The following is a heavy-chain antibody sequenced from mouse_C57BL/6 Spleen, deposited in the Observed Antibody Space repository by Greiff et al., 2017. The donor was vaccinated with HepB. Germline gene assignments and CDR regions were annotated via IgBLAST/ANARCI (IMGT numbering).Heavy chain of an antibody. CDR2: IHPNSGST. Sequence: VQLQQPGAELVKPGASVKLSCKASGYTFTSYWMHWVKQSPGQGLEWIGMIHPNSGSTNYNEKFKSKATLTVDKSSSTAYMQLSSLTSEDSAVYYCARKGSSYDYAMDYWGQGTSVTVSS. J-gene: IGHJ4*01. D-gene: IGHD1-1*01. CDR1: GYTFTSYW. V-gene: IGHV1-64*01. CDR3: ARKGSSYDYAMDY.